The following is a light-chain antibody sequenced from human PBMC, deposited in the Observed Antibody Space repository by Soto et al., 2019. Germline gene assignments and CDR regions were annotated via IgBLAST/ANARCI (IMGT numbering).Light chain of an antibody. CDR2: AAS. Sequence: DIQMTQSPSSLSASVGDRVTITCRASQSIDSYLNWYQQKPGKAPKLLIYAASSLQSGVPSRFSGSGSGTDFPLTISSLQPEDFATYFCQQTYSFPWTFGQGTKVEIK. CDR3: QQTYSFPWT. J-gene: IGKJ1*01. V-gene: IGKV1-39*01. CDR1: QSIDSY.